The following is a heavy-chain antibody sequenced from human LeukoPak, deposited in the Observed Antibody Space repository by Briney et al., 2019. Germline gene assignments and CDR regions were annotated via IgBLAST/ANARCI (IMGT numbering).Heavy chain of an antibody. Sequence: ASVKVSCKASGYTFTSYGISWVRQAPGQGLEWMGWISAYNGNTNYAQKFQGRVTITADESTSTAYMELSSLRSEDTAVYYCARGGRWAYYYGSGSVGKRRAFDYWGQGTLVTVSS. CDR3: ARGGRWAYYYGSGSVGKRRAFDY. CDR2: ISAYNGNT. J-gene: IGHJ4*02. V-gene: IGHV1-18*01. CDR1: GYTFTSYG. D-gene: IGHD3-10*01.